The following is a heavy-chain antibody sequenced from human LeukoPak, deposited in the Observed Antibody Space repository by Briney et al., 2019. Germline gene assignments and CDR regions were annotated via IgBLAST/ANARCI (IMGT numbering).Heavy chain of an antibody. J-gene: IGHJ4*02. D-gene: IGHD6-13*01. CDR3: AVPKGGSSWYAQIDY. CDR1: GGTFSSYA. V-gene: IGHV1-69*13. CDR2: IIPIFGTA. Sequence: SVKVSCKASGGTFSSYAISWVRQAPGQGLEWMGGIIPIFGTANYAQKFQGRVTITADESTSTAYMELSSLRSEDTAVYYCAVPKGGSSWYAQIDYWGQGTLVTVSS.